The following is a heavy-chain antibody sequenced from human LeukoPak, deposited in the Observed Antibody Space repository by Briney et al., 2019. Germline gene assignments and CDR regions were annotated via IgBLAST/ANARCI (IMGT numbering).Heavy chain of an antibody. CDR3: AGGKYSSSFIDFDC. CDR2: IYYSGST. Sequence: SETLSLTCTVSGGSISYNYWSWIRQPPGKGLEWIGYIYYSGSTNYNPSFKSRVTMSVDTSKNQFSLKLSSVTAADTAVYYCAGGKYSSSFIDFDCWGQGTLVTVSS. V-gene: IGHV4-59*12. J-gene: IGHJ4*02. D-gene: IGHD6-13*01. CDR1: GGSISYNY.